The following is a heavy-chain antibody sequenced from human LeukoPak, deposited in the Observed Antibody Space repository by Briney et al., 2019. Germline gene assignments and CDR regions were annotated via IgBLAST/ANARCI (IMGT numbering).Heavy chain of an antibody. J-gene: IGHJ3*02. CDR3: AKGGIGAFDI. CDR2: ISEDGGST. V-gene: IGHV3-43*02. CDR1: GFTFDDYA. Sequence: GGSLRLSCAASGFTFDDYAMHWVRHAPGKGLEWVSLISEDGGSTYYADSVKGRFTISRDNSKNSLYLQMNSLRTEDTALYYCAKGGIGAFDIWGQGTMVTVSS. D-gene: IGHD3-10*01.